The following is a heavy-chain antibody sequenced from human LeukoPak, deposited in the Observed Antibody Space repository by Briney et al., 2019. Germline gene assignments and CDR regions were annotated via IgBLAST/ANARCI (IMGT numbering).Heavy chain of an antibody. J-gene: IGHJ4*02. Sequence: PGGSLRLSCAASGFTFDSYAMSWVRQGPGKGLEWVSTITDSGVSTCYADSVKGRFTISRDNPKNTLYLQMNSLRAEDTAVYYCAKGGDTPMGIDYWGQGTLVTVSS. CDR1: GFTFDSYA. D-gene: IGHD5-18*01. CDR3: AKGGDTPMGIDY. V-gene: IGHV3-23*01. CDR2: ITDSGVST.